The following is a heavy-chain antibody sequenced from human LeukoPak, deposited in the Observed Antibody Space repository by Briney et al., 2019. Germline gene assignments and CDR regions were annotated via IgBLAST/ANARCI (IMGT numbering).Heavy chain of an antibody. V-gene: IGHV1-18*01. D-gene: IGHD3-3*01. J-gene: IGHJ5*02. CDR2: ISAYNGNT. CDR1: GYTFTSYG. Sequence: ASVKVSCKASGYTFTSYGISWVRQAPGRGLEWMGWISAYNGNTNYAQKLQGRVTMTTDTSTSTAYMELRSLRSDDTAVYYCARGVPVYYDFWSGYSNWFDPWGQGTLVTVSS. CDR3: ARGVPVYYDFWSGYSNWFDP.